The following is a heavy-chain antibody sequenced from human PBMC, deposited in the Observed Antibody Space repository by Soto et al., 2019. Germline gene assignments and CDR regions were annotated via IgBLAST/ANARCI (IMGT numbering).Heavy chain of an antibody. CDR1: GGSISSGGYY. V-gene: IGHV4-31*03. CDR3: ARVGGITWFDP. J-gene: IGHJ5*02. D-gene: IGHD3-16*01. CDR2: IYYSGST. Sequence: QVQLQESGPGLVKPSQTLSLTCTVSGGSISSGGYYWSWIRQHPGKGLEWIGYIYYSGSTYYNPSLKSRVTISVYTPKNQCSRKRSSVTAADTAVYYCARVGGITWFDPWGQGTLVTVSS.